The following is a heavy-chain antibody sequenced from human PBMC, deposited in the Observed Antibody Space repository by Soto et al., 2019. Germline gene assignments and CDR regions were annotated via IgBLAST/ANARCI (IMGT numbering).Heavy chain of an antibody. Sequence: QMQLQESGPGLVKPSQTLSINCSVSGGSISSGDYYWSWIRQHPGKGLEWIGYIYYSGTTYYHPSLKSRLIISLDPSKNQFSRKLSSVTAADTAVYYFAIGLWGLEFDYWGQGTLVTVSS. D-gene: IGHD7-27*01. J-gene: IGHJ4*02. CDR3: AIGLWGLEFDY. CDR1: GGSISSGDYY. V-gene: IGHV4-31*03. CDR2: IYYSGTT.